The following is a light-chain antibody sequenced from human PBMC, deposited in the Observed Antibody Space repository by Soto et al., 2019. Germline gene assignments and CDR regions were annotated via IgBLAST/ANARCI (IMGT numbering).Light chain of an antibody. CDR1: QSISSW. CDR2: DAS. V-gene: IGKV1-5*01. CDR3: QQYNNWPLT. Sequence: DIQMTQSPSTLSASVGARVTITCRASQSISSWLAWYQQKPGKAPKLLIYDASSLESGVPSRFSGSGSGTEFTLTISSLQSEDFAVYYCQQYNNWPLTFGQGTRLDNK. J-gene: IGKJ5*01.